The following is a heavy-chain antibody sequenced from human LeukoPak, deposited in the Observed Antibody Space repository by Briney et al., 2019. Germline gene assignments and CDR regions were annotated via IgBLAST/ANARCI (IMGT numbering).Heavy chain of an antibody. D-gene: IGHD1-14*01. CDR1: GFIFRNYG. CDR2: LRNDESEI. Sequence: GGSLRLSCAASGFIFRNYGMHWVRQAPGKGLEWVAFLRNDESEIFYADSVKGRFTISRDNSKNTLYLKRSSRRDEDTAVYYCVKDTGRGDFWGQGTQVTVSS. V-gene: IGHV3-30*02. CDR3: VKDTGRGDF. J-gene: IGHJ4*02.